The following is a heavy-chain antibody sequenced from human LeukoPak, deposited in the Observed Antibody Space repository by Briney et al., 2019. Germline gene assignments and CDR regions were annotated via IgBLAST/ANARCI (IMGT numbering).Heavy chain of an antibody. CDR3: ARGFRGDNFDY. J-gene: IGHJ4*02. D-gene: IGHD7-27*01. V-gene: IGHV4-38-2*02. Sequence: SETLSLTCSVSGYSISSAYYWGWIRQPPGKGLEWIGTMYHSGSTNYNPSPKSRVTISVDTSKNQFSLKLSSVTAADTAVYFCARGFRGDNFDYWGQGTLVTVSS. CDR2: MYHSGST. CDR1: GYSISSAYY.